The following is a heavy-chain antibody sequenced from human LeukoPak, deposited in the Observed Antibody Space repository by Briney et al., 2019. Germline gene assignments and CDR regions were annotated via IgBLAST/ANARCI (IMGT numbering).Heavy chain of an antibody. Sequence: ASVKVSCKASGYTFTSYYMHWGRQAPGQGLEWMGIINPSGGSTSYAQKFQGRVTMTRDMSTRTVYMELSSLRSEDTAVYYCARDPHYYDSSGQLDYWGQGTLVTVSS. V-gene: IGHV1-46*01. CDR3: ARDPHYYDSSGQLDY. CDR1: GYTFTSYY. J-gene: IGHJ4*02. CDR2: INPSGGST. D-gene: IGHD3-22*01.